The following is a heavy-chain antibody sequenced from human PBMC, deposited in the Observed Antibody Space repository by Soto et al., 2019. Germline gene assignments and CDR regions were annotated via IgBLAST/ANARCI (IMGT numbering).Heavy chain of an antibody. CDR1: GGSITSYY. CDR3: AREKQGLAAALHY. CDR2: ICTCGST. J-gene: IGHJ4*02. D-gene: IGHD6-13*01. Sequence: QVQLQESGPGLVKPSETLSLTCTVSGGSITSYYWSWIRQPAGKGLEWIGRICTCGSTNYNPSLKSRVTVSVEKSKNQFSLKLSTVTAADTAVDYCAREKQGLAAALHYWGQGTLVTVSS. V-gene: IGHV4-4*07.